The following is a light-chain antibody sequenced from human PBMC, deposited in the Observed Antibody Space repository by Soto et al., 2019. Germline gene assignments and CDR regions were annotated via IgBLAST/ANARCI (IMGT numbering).Light chain of an antibody. J-gene: IGLJ2*01. CDR2: DVT. CDR3: SSYTSSNTVL. V-gene: IGLV2-14*01. Sequence: QSVLTQPASVSGSPGQSITISCTGTSSDDGGDVVTYNYVSWFQQHPGKAPKLMIYDVTNRPSGVSNRFSGSKSGNTASLTISGLQAEDEADYYCSSYTSSNTVLFGGGTKLTVL. CDR1: SSDDGGDVVTYNY.